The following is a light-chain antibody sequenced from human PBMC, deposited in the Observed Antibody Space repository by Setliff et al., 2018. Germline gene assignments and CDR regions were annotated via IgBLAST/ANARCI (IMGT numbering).Light chain of an antibody. CDR3: CSYGGTLYV. J-gene: IGLJ1*01. CDR1: SSDVGGYNS. CDR2: DVS. Sequence: QSVLTQPRSVSGSPGQSVTISCTGTSSDVGGYNSVSWYQQHPDKPPKLIIYDVSTRPSGVPDRFSGSKSGNTASLTISGLQAEDEAEYYCCSYGGTLYVFGTGTKVTVL. V-gene: IGLV2-11*01.